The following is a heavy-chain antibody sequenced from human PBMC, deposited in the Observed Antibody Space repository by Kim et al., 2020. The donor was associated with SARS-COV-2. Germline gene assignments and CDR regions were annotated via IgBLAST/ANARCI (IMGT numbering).Heavy chain of an antibody. V-gene: IGHV4-34*01. CDR3: ARGRVVVVPAATVWYYYYGMDV. Sequence: SETLSLTCAVYGGSSSGYYWSWIRQPPGKGLEWIGEINHSGSTNYNPSLKSRVTISVDTSKNQFSLKLSSVTAADTAVYYCARGRVVVVPAATVWYYYYGMDVWGQGTTVTVSS. D-gene: IGHD2-2*01. CDR2: INHSGST. CDR1: GGSSSGYY. J-gene: IGHJ6*02.